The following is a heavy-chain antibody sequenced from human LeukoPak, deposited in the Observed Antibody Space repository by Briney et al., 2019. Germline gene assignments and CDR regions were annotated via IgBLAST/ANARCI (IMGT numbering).Heavy chain of an antibody. V-gene: IGHV4-59*02. CDR1: GGSVSNYY. CDR3: ARDVVDNFYNNSVYYGRGVFDI. D-gene: IGHD3-22*01. J-gene: IGHJ3*02. CDR2: IFYSGST. Sequence: SETLSLTCTVSGGSVSNYYWSWIRQPPGKGLEWIGYIFYSGSTSYNPSLKSRVTISSDTSKNQFSLRLSSVTAADTAVYYCARDVVDNFYNNSVYYGRGVFDIWGQGTLVTVSS.